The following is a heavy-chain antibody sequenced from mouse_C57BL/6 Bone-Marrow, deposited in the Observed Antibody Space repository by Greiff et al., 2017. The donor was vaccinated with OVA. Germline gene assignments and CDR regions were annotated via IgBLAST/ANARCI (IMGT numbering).Heavy chain of an antibody. CDR3: ARPSHYDYDDAWFAY. CDR1: GFTFSDYY. J-gene: IGHJ3*01. Sequence: EVQGVESGGGLVQPGGSLKLSCAASGFTFSDYYMYWVRQTPEKRLEWVAYISTGGGSTYYPDTVKGRFTISRDNAKNTLYLQMSRLKSEDTSMYYCARPSHYDYDDAWFAYWGQGTLVTVSA. CDR2: ISTGGGST. D-gene: IGHD2-4*01. V-gene: IGHV5-12*01.